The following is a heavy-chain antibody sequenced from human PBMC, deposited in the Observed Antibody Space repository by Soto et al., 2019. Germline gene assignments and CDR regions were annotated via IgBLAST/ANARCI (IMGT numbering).Heavy chain of an antibody. CDR3: ANMKIVGYHFNS. J-gene: IGHJ4*02. V-gene: IGHV3-23*01. Sequence: EVQLLESGGGLVQPGGSLRLSCADSTFTISNYALTWVRQAPGKGLEWVSSISRSGDTTHYAASVKGRFTISRDNSKNTLYLQMNSLRAEDTAIYYCANMKIVGYHFNSWGQGTLITVSS. D-gene: IGHD3-22*01. CDR2: ISRSGDTT. CDR1: TFTISNYA.